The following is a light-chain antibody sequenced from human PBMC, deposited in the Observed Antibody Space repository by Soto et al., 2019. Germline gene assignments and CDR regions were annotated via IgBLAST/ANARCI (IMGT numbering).Light chain of an antibody. CDR2: GNN. Sequence: QSVLTQPPSVSGAPGQRVIISCTGSISNIGIGYDVHWYQQLPGTASRLLIFGNNNRPSGVPDRFSGSKSGTSASPATTGLQAEDKRHSYCQSYDSSLRGSVVFGGGTKLTVL. J-gene: IGLJ2*01. V-gene: IGLV1-40*01. CDR1: ISNIGIGYD. CDR3: QSYDSSLRGSVV.